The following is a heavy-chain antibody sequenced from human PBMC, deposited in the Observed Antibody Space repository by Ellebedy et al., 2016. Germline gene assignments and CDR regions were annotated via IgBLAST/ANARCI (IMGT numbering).Heavy chain of an antibody. J-gene: IGHJ6*02. D-gene: IGHD6-13*01. CDR1: GFTFSSYG. CDR2: IWYDGSNK. CDR3: AREYSSSIFGSWGYYGMDV. Sequence: GGSLRLXXAASGFTFSSYGMHWVRQAPGKGLEWVAVIWYDGSNKYYADSVKGRFTISRDNSKNTLYLQMNSLRAEDTAVYYCAREYSSSIFGSWGYYGMDVWGQGTTVTVSS. V-gene: IGHV3-33*01.